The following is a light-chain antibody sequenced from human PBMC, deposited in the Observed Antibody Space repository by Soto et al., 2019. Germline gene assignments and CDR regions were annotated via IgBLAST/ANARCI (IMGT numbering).Light chain of an antibody. Sequence: QSVLTQPPSASGTPGQRVTIFCSGSSSNIGSNYVYSYQQLPGTAPKLPIYRNNQRPSGVPDRFSGSKSGTSASLAISGLRSEDEADYYCAAWDDSLSGVVFGGGTKVTVL. CDR2: RNN. CDR3: AAWDDSLSGVV. CDR1: SSNIGSNY. V-gene: IGLV1-47*01. J-gene: IGLJ2*01.